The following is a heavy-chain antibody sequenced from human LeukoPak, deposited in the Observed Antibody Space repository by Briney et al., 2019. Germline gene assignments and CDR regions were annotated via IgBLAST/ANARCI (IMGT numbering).Heavy chain of an antibody. J-gene: IGHJ3*02. CDR2: INHSGST. CDR1: GGSFSGYY. D-gene: IGHD3-3*01. V-gene: IGHV4-34*01. Sequence: PSETLSLTCAVYGGSFSGYYWSWIRQPPGKGLEWIGEINHSGSTNYNPSLKSRVTISVDTSKNQFSLELNSVTAADTAIYYCARAKPAGALTGSVYAFDIWGQGTLITVSS. CDR3: ARAKPAGALTGSVYAFDI.